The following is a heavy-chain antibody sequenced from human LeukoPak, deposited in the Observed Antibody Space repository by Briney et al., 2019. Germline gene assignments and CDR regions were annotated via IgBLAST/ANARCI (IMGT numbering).Heavy chain of an antibody. Sequence: SETLSLTCTVSGGSISSGSYYWSWIRQPAGKGLEWIGRIYTSGSTNYNPSLKSRVTISVDTSKNQFSLKLSSVTAADTAVYYCARGSGGRGVFFDYWGQGTLVTVSS. CDR3: ARGSGGRGVFFDY. D-gene: IGHD1-26*01. J-gene: IGHJ4*02. CDR2: IYTSGST. CDR1: GGSISSGSYY. V-gene: IGHV4-61*02.